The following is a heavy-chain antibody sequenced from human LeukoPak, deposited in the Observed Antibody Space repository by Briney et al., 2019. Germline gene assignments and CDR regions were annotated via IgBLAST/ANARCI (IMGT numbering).Heavy chain of an antibody. V-gene: IGHV1-2*02. Sequence: GASVKVSCKASGYTFTGYYMHWVRQAPGQGLEWMGWINPNSGGTNYAQKFQGRVTMTRDTSINTAYMELSRLRSDDTAVYYCAGSIAVAVHYWFDPWGQGTLVTVSS. CDR2: INPNSGGT. CDR3: AGSIAVAVHYWFDP. J-gene: IGHJ5*02. D-gene: IGHD6-19*01. CDR1: GYTFTGYY.